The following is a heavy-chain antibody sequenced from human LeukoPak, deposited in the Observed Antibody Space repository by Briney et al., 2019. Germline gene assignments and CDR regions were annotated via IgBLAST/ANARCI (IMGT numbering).Heavy chain of an antibody. J-gene: IGHJ4*02. CDR2: ISTGSSII. D-gene: IGHD1-7*01. CDR3: ARKGLGGELGGFDS. V-gene: IGHV3-48*04. Sequence: GGSLRLSCAASGFTFSSYSMNWVRQAPGKGLEWVSYISTGSSIIYHADFVKGRFTISRDNAKNSLYLQMNSLRVEDTALYHCARKGLGGELGGFDSWGQGTLVTVSS. CDR1: GFTFSSYS.